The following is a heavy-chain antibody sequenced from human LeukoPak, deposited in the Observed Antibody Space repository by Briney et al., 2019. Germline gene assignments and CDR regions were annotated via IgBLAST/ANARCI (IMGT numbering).Heavy chain of an antibody. J-gene: IGHJ3*02. CDR3: ARATDPSALFYI. V-gene: IGHV4-38-2*01. Sequence: AETLSLTCAVSGSPISSAYQWGCIRQPPGKGLEWFGNIYHSGSADYNPSLKSRVTVSLDTSKNHFSLKLTYVTAADTAIYYCARATDPSALFYIWGQGTMITVSS. CDR1: GSPISSAYQ. CDR2: IYHSGSA.